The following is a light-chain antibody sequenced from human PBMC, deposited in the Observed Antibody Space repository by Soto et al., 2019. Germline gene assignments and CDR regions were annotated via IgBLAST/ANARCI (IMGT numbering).Light chain of an antibody. CDR2: KNN. CDR1: SSNIGSHN. Sequence: QSVLTQPPSASGTPGQRVSISCSGGSSNIGSHNVYWYQQLPGTAPKLLIFKNNQRPSGVPDRFSGSKSGTSASLAIRGLRAVDEADYYCAAWDDSLSGRVFGTGTQLTVL. J-gene: IGLJ1*01. V-gene: IGLV1-47*01. CDR3: AAWDDSLSGRV.